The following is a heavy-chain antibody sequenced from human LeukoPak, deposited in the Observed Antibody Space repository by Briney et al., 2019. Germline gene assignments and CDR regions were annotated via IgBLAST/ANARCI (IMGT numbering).Heavy chain of an antibody. CDR2: ISISSSTI. CDR3: AKAWGGTSRNYFDS. Sequence: GGSLRLSCAASRFTFSSYSMNWVRQAPGKGLEWVSYISISSSTIYYADSVKGRFTISRDNAKNSLYLQMNSLRAEDTAVYYCAKAWGGTSRNYFDSWGQGTLVTVSS. V-gene: IGHV3-48*04. CDR1: RFTFSSYS. D-gene: IGHD1/OR15-1a*01. J-gene: IGHJ4*02.